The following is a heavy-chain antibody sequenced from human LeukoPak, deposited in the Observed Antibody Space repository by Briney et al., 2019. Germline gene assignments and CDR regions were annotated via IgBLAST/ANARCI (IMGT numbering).Heavy chain of an antibody. Sequence: SETLSLTCTVSGGSISSYYWSWIRQPPGKGLEWIANIHQSGSTQSTPPLKSRVTISLDTSKNQFSLKLSSVTAADTAVYYCARRLAAAGPDYWGQGTLVTVSS. V-gene: IGHV4-59*08. D-gene: IGHD6-13*01. J-gene: IGHJ4*02. CDR3: ARRLAAAGPDY. CDR1: GGSISSYY. CDR2: IHQSGST.